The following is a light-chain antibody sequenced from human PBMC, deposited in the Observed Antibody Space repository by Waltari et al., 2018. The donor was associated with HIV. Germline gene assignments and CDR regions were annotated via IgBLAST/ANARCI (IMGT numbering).Light chain of an antibody. V-gene: IGKV3-20*01. J-gene: IGKJ3*01. CDR1: QNVGGNY. CDR2: DAS. Sequence: VLTQSPGTLSLSPGERATHSCRASQNVGGNYSAWYQQRPGQTPRLLIYDASSRATGIPDRFSGSGSGTDFTLTITRLEPEDFAVYYCQQYGSSPLFTFGPGTKVDI. CDR3: QQYGSSPLFT.